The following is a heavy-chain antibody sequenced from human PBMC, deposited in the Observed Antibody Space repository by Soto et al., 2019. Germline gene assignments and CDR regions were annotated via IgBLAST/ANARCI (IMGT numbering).Heavy chain of an antibody. D-gene: IGHD4-17*01. V-gene: IGHV4-30-2*01. CDR2: IYHSGST. CDR3: ARSTTVTSDAFDI. CDR1: GGSISSGGYS. Sequence: QLQLQESGSGLVKPSQTLTLTCAVSGGSISSGGYSWSWIRQPPGKGLEWIGYIYHSGSTYYNPSFKSQVTISVDRSKNQFSLKLSSVTAADTAVYYCARSTTVTSDAFDIWGQGTMVTVSS. J-gene: IGHJ3*02.